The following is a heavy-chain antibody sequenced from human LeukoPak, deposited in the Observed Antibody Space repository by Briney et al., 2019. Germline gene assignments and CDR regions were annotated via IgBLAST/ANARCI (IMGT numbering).Heavy chain of an antibody. D-gene: IGHD3-10*01. J-gene: IGHJ6*03. CDR1: GYTFTGYY. CDR3: ARDYYGSGVPDFYYYYMDV. Sequence: ASVKVSCKASGYTFTGYYIHWVRQAPGQGPQYMGWINPNNGGTNYAPNFQGRVTMTRDTPISTAYMELSRLRYDDTATYYCARDYYGSGVPDFYYYYMDVWGKGTTVTVSS. CDR2: INPNNGGT. V-gene: IGHV1-2*02.